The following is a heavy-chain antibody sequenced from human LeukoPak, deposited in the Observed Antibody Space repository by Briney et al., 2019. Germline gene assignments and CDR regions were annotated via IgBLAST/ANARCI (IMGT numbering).Heavy chain of an antibody. J-gene: IGHJ4*02. D-gene: IGHD3-9*01. CDR3: AKDERTYYDILTGYPSLDY. Sequence: GGSLRLSCAASGFTFSSYGMHWVRQAPGKGLEWVAFIRYDGSNKYYADSVKGRFTISRDNSKNTLYLQMNSLRAEDTAVYYCAKDERTYYDILTGYPSLDYWGQGTLVTVSS. V-gene: IGHV3-30*02. CDR2: IRYDGSNK. CDR1: GFTFSSYG.